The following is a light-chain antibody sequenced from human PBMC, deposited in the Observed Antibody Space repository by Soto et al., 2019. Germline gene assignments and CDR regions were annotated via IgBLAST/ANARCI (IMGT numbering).Light chain of an antibody. CDR2: AAS. J-gene: IGKJ1*01. CDR3: QQSYTTPIT. Sequence: DIQVTQSPSTLSASVGDRVTITCRASQSIKNYLNWYQQKPGKAPKLLIYAASSLQSGVPSRFSGSGSGTDFTLTISSLQPEDFATYYCQQSYTTPITFGQGTKVDI. CDR1: QSIKNY. V-gene: IGKV1-39*01.